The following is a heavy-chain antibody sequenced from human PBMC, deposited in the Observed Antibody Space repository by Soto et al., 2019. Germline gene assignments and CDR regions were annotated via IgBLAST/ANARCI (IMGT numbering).Heavy chain of an antibody. J-gene: IGHJ4*02. D-gene: IGHD5-18*01. Sequence: QVQLVQSGAEVKKPGSSVKVSCKASGGTFSSYAISWVRQAPGQGLEWMGGIIPIFGTANYAQKFQGRVTITADESTSTAYMELSSLRSEDSAVYYCARDLPSYGRRGPFDYWGQGTLVTVSS. CDR3: ARDLPSYGRRGPFDY. CDR1: GGTFSSYA. V-gene: IGHV1-69*01. CDR2: IIPIFGTA.